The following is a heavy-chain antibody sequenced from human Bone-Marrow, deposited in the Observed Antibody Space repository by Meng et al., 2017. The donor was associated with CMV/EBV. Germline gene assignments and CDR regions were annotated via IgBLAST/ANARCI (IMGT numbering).Heavy chain of an antibody. J-gene: IGHJ6*02. D-gene: IGHD6-6*01. CDR3: ARDDPVYSSSSNYYYYGMDV. CDR1: GFTFSSYA. Sequence: GESLKISCAASGFTFSSYAMSWVRQAPGKGLGWVANIKQDGSEKYYVDSVKGRFTISRDNAKNSLYLQMNSLRAEDTAVYYCARDDPVYSSSSNYYYYGMDVWGQGTTVTVSS. V-gene: IGHV3-7*01. CDR2: IKQDGSEK.